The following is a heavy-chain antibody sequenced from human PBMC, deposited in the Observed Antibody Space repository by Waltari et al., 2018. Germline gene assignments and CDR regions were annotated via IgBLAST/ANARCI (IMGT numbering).Heavy chain of an antibody. CDR3: APLGASSLTLTA. D-gene: IGHD1-26*01. Sequence: EVQLVESGGGLVQPGGSLRLSCAASGFTFSTYGINWVRQAPGKGLEWVSHISGSGSPTYYADSVKGRFTISRDKAMNSLYLQMNSLRAEDTAVYYCAPLGASSLTLTAWGQGTLVTVSS. V-gene: IGHV3-48*01. J-gene: IGHJ4*02. CDR2: ISGSGSPT. CDR1: GFTFSTYG.